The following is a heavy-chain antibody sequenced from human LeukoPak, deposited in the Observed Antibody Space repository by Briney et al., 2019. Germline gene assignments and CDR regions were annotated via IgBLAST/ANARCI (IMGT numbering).Heavy chain of an antibody. CDR2: ISTSGINI. V-gene: IGHV3-48*03. CDR3: ARSATIFGTADY. CDR1: GFTFSSYE. J-gene: IGHJ4*02. D-gene: IGHD3-3*01. Sequence: GGSLRLSCAGSGFTFSSYEMNWVRQAPGKGREWISYISTSGINIHYADSVKGRFTISRDNAKNSLYLQMNSLRAEDTAVYYCARSATIFGTADYWGQGTLVTVSS.